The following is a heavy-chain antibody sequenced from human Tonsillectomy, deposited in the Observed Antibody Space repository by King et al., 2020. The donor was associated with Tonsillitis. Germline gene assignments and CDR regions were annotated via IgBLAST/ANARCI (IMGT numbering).Heavy chain of an antibody. CDR2: IYTSGST. CDR1: GGSISSYY. V-gene: IGHV4-4*07. CDR3: AGDRRGWDAFDI. J-gene: IGHJ3*02. D-gene: IGHD6-19*01. Sequence: QLQESGPGLVKPSETLSLTCTVSGGSISSYYWSWIRQPAGKGLEWIGRIYTSGSTNNNPSLKGRVTMSVDTSKNQFSLKPSAVTAADTAVYYCAGDRRGWDAFDIWGQGTMVTVSS.